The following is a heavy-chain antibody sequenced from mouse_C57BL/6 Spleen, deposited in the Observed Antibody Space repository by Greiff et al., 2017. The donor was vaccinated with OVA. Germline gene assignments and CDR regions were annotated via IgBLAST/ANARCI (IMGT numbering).Heavy chain of an antibody. CDR3: ANYGNYVSYFDV. CDR1: GYTFTSYW. J-gene: IGHJ1*03. CDR2: IYPGSGST. Sequence: VQLQQPGAELVKPGASVKMSCKASGYTFTSYWITWVKQRPGQGLEWIGDIYPGSGSTNYNEKFKSKATLTVDKSSSTAYMQLSSLTSEDSAVYYCANYGNYVSYFDVWGTGTTVTVSS. D-gene: IGHD2-1*01. V-gene: IGHV1-55*01.